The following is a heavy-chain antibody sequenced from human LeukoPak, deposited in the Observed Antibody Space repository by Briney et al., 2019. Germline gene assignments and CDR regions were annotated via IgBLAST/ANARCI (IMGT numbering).Heavy chain of an antibody. CDR2: ISAYNGNT. D-gene: IGHD3-9*01. V-gene: IGHV1-18*01. CDR1: GYTFTSYG. CDR3: ARRISDILTGYYFDY. Sequence: ALVKVSCKASGYTFTSYGISWVRQAPGQGLEWMGWISAYNGNTNYAQKFQGRVTMTTDTSTSTAYMELRSLRSDDTAVYYCARRISDILTGYYFDYWGQGTLVTVSS. J-gene: IGHJ4*02.